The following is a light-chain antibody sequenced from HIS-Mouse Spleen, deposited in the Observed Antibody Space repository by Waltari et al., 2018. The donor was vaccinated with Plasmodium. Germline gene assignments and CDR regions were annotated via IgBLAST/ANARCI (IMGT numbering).Light chain of an antibody. V-gene: IGLV2-14*03. CDR1: SSDVGGYHY. J-gene: IGLJ2*01. CDR3: SSYTSSSTLV. Sequence: QSALTQPASVSGSPGQSITISCTGTSSDVGGYHYVSWYQQHPGKAPKLMIYDVINRPSGVSNRFSGSKSGNTASLTISGLQAEDEADYYCSSYTSSSTLVFGGGTKLTVL. CDR2: DVI.